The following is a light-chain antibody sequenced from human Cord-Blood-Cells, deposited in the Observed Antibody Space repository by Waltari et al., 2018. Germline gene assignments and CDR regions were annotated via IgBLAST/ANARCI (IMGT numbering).Light chain of an antibody. J-gene: IGLJ1*01. V-gene: IGLV2-14*01. Sequence: QSAMTQPPSVYASPGQAITISCTRTRTDAGGYNYVFWYQQHPGKAHKLMIYDVSNRPSGVSNRFSGSKSGNTASLTISGLQAEDEADYYCSSYTSSSTYVFGTGTKVTVL. CDR1: RTDAGGYNY. CDR2: DVS. CDR3: SSYTSSSTYV.